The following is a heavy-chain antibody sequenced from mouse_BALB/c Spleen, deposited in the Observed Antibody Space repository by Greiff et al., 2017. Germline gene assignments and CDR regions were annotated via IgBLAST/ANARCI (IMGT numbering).Heavy chain of an antibody. D-gene: IGHD1-1*01. V-gene: IGHV1S34*01. CDR2: ISCYNGAT. J-gene: IGHJ2*01. CDR3: ARSYYYGSSCFDD. CDR1: GYSFTGYY. Sequence: LVKTGASVKISCKASGYSFTGYYMHWVKQSHGKSLEWIGYISCYNGATSYNQKFKGKATFTVDTSSSTAYMQFNSLTSEDSAVYYCARSYYYGSSCFDDWGQGTTLTVSS.